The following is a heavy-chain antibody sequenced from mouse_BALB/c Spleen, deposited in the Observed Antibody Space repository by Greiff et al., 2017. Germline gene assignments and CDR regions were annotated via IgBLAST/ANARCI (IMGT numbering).Heavy chain of an antibody. D-gene: IGHD1-2*01. V-gene: IGHV5-6*01. Sequence: EVQVVESGGDLVKPGGSLKLSCAASGFTFSSYGMSWVRQTPDKRLEWVATISSGGSYTYYPDSVKGRITIARDNAKNTLYLQMSSVKSEDAAMYYCARHVHYYGSWFAYWGQESLVTVSA. CDR3: ARHVHYYGSWFAY. CDR2: ISSGGSYT. CDR1: GFTFSSYG. J-gene: IGHJ3*01.